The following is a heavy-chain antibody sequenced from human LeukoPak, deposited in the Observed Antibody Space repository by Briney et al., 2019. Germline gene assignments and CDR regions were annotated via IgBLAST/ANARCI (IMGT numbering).Heavy chain of an antibody. Sequence: SVTVSCKASGGTFNRYAISWVRQAPGQGLEWMGGIIPIIGTVNYAQKFQGRVTITADESTSTAYMELSSLRSEDTAVYYCARQITMIEEGAFDIWGQGTMVTVSS. J-gene: IGHJ3*02. D-gene: IGHD3-22*01. V-gene: IGHV1-69*13. CDR1: GGTFNRYA. CDR2: IIPIIGTV. CDR3: ARQITMIEEGAFDI.